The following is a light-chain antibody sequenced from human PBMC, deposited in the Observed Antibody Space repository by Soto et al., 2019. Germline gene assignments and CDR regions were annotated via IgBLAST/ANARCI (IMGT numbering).Light chain of an antibody. CDR3: QQYGGSPWT. CDR1: QRVRSSY. Sequence: EIVLTQSPGTLSLSPGERATLSCRASQRVRSSYLAWYQQKPGQAPSLLIYGASSRATGIPDRFSGSGSVTDFTLTISRLEPEDVAVYYCQQYGGSPWTFGQGTKVEIK. J-gene: IGKJ1*01. V-gene: IGKV3-20*01. CDR2: GAS.